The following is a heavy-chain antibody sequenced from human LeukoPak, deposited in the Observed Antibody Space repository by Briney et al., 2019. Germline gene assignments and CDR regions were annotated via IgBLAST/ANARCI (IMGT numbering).Heavy chain of an antibody. D-gene: IGHD5-24*01. J-gene: IGHJ4*02. CDR1: GYSISSDYY. Sequence: SETLSLTCAVSGYSISSDYYWGWIRQPPGKGLEWIGYIYYSGSTNYNPSLKSRVTISVDTSKNQFSLKLSSVTAADTAVYYCAREVAMAYFDYWGQGTLVTVSS. V-gene: IGHV4-61*01. CDR2: IYYSGST. CDR3: AREVAMAYFDY.